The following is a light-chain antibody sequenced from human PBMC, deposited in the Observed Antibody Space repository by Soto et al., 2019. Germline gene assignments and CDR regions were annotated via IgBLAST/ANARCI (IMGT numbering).Light chain of an antibody. CDR1: QGLVHSDGNTY. CDR3: LQATQPYT. CDR2: MIS. J-gene: IGKJ2*01. Sequence: DLGMTQTPLSSPVTFGQPASISCRSSQGLVHSDGNTYLSWLQQRPGQPARLLIYMISNRFSGVADRVSRREAGTDFPLKISKVEAEYGGVYCCLQATQPYTFGQGTKLEIK. V-gene: IGKV2-24*01.